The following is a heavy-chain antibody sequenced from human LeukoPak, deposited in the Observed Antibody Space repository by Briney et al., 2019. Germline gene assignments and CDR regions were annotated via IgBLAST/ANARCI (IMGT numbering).Heavy chain of an antibody. J-gene: IGHJ6*02. D-gene: IGHD3-10*01. V-gene: IGHV1-2*02. CDR3: ARDFTMVRGVIINGDGMDV. Sequence: ASVTVSCKASRYTFTGYYMHWVRQAPGDGLERMGWINPNSGGTNYVQKFQGRVTITRDTPISTAYMELSRLRSDDTAVYYCARDFTMVRGVIINGDGMDVWGQGATVTVSS. CDR1: RYTFTGYY. CDR2: INPNSGGT.